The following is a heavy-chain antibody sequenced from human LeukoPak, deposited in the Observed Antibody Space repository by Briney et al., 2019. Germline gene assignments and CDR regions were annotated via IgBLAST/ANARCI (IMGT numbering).Heavy chain of an antibody. CDR3: AKDRDGSGTYEKFLDV. D-gene: IGHD3-10*01. V-gene: IGHV3-30*02. Sequence: GGSLRLSCATSGFTFSYYAMHWVRQAPGRGPERVALIRSDTTSKYYADSVKGRFTVSRDNSKNTLYLQMNSLRPEDTAVYHCAKDRDGSGTYEKFLDVWGQGTMVTVSS. J-gene: IGHJ6*02. CDR2: IRSDTTSK. CDR1: GFTFSYYA.